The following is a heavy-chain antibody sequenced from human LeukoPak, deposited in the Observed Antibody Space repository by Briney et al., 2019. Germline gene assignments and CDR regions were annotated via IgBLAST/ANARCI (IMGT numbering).Heavy chain of an antibody. CDR1: GYTFTGYY. CDR3: ARGYSYGYRGLSDAFDI. D-gene: IGHD5-18*01. Sequence: ASEKVSCKASGYTFTGYYMHWVRQAPGQGLEWMGWINPNSGGTNYAQKFQGRVTMTRDTSISTAYMELSRLRSDDTAVYYCARGYSYGYRGLSDAFDIWGQGTMVTVSS. J-gene: IGHJ3*02. V-gene: IGHV1-2*02. CDR2: INPNSGGT.